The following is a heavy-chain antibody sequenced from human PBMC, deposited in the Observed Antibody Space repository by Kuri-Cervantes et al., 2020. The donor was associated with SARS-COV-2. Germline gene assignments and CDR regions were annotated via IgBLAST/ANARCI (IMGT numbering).Heavy chain of an antibody. CDR3: ARGRTVTTFYGIRQWFDP. Sequence: SETLSLTCTVSGDSISSSAYHWGWVRQPPGRGLEWIGNIYYSGSTNYNPSLKSRVTISVDTSKNQFSLKLSSVTAADTAVYYCARGRTVTTFYGIRQWFDPWGQGTLVTVSS. J-gene: IGHJ5*02. V-gene: IGHV4-39*07. CDR1: GDSISSSAYH. CDR2: IYYSGST. D-gene: IGHD4-11*01.